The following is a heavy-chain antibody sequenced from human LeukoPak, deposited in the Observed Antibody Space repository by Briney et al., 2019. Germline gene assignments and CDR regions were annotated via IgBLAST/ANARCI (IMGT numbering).Heavy chain of an antibody. CDR1: GYSFTSYW. J-gene: IGHJ4*02. CDR3: ARLGCSSTSCYVHFDY. CDR2: IYPGDSDT. V-gene: IGHV5-51*01. Sequence: LGESLKISCKGSGYSFTSYWIGWVRQMPGKGLEWMGIIYPGDSDTRYSPSFQGQVTISADKSISTAYLQWSSLKASDTAMYYCARLGCSSTSCYVHFDYWGQGTLVTVSS. D-gene: IGHD2-2*01.